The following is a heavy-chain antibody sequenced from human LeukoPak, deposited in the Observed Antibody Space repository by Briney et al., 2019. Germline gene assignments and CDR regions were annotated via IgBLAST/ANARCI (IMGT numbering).Heavy chain of an antibody. CDR3: AREVAAAGPYSSHYYGMDV. Sequence: ASVKVSCKASGYTFTSYGISWVRQAPGQGLEWMGWINPNSGGTNYAQKFQGWVTMTRDTSISTAYMELSRLRSDDTAVYYCAREVAAAGPYSSHYYGMDVWGQGTTVTVSS. CDR1: GYTFTSYG. CDR2: INPNSGGT. V-gene: IGHV1-2*04. D-gene: IGHD6-13*01. J-gene: IGHJ6*02.